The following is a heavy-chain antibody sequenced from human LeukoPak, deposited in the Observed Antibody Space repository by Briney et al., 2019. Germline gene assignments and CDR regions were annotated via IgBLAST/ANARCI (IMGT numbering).Heavy chain of an antibody. D-gene: IGHD3-10*01. V-gene: IGHV1-18*01. Sequence: ASVKVSCKTSGYSENFYGITWVRQVAGQGLEWMGWISAQHGQTEYAPNSQDRVTMTTDTYTNTAYMELRSLRSDDTAVYYCARETTSDYYGSGSESNWFDPWGQGTLVTVSS. CDR3: ARETTSDYYGSGSESNWFDP. J-gene: IGHJ5*02. CDR1: GYSENFYG. CDR2: ISAQHGQT.